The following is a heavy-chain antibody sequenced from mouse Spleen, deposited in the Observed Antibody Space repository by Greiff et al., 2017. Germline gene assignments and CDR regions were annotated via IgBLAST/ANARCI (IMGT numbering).Heavy chain of an antibody. D-gene: IGHD3-3*01. CDR2: IDPENGDT. CDR1: GFNIKDDY. J-gene: IGHJ2*01. CDR3: TGGTRDFDY. Sequence: VQLQQSGAELVRPGASVKLSCTASGFNIKDDYMHWVKQRPEQGLEWIGWIDPENGDTEYASKFQGKATITADTSSNTAYLQLSSLTSEDTAVYYCTGGTRDFDYWGQGTTLTVSS. V-gene: IGHV14-4*01.